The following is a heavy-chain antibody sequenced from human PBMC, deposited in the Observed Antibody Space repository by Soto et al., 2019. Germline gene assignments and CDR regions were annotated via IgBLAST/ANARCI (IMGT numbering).Heavy chain of an antibody. D-gene: IGHD5-18*01. V-gene: IGHV3-74*01. J-gene: IGHJ4*02. Sequence: QPGGSLRLSCAASGFTLSGYWMHWVRQVPGKGLVWVSRSDRYGSSANYADSVKGRFTISRDNSKNMVFLQMSSLTVEDTATYFCARSGYSYGYGFDYWGQGTLVTVSS. CDR3: ARSGYSYGYGFDY. CDR2: SDRYGSSA. CDR1: GFTLSGYW.